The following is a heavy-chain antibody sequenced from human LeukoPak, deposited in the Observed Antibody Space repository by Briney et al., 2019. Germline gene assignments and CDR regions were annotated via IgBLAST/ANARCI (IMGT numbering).Heavy chain of an antibody. J-gene: IGHJ5*02. CDR1: GGSISSSSYY. V-gene: IGHV4-39*01. CDR2: IYYSGST. CDR3: AGPISKFYDSSGWRGFDP. Sequence: SETLSPTCTVSGGSISSSSYYWGWIRQPPGKGLEWIGSIYYSGSTYYNPSLKSRVTISVDTSKNQFSLKLSSVTAADTAVYYCAGPISKFYDSSGWRGFDPWGQGTLVTVSS. D-gene: IGHD3-22*01.